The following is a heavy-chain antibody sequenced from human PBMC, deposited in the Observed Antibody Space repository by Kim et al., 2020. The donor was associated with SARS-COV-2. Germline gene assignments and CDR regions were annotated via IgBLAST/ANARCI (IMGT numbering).Heavy chain of an antibody. V-gene: IGHV3-21*01. Sequence: GGSLRLSCAASGFTFSSYNMNWVRQAPGKGLEWVSSISTSGAYIYYADSVKGRFTISRDNAKNSLYLQMNSLRAEDTAVYYCARVLGYYSLLTGDSHYWYLWLWGRGTLVTASS. CDR3: ARVLGYYSLLTGDSHYWYLWL. D-gene: IGHD3-9*01. CDR2: ISTSGAYI. CDR1: GFTFSSYN. J-gene: IGHJ2*01.